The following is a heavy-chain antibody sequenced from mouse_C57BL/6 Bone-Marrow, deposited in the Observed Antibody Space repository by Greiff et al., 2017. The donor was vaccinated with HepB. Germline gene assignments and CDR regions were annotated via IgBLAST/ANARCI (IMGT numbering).Heavy chain of an antibody. CDR2: IYPGSGNT. D-gene: IGHD4-1*02. CDR3: ASPTGYFDY. V-gene: IGHV1-76*01. CDR1: GYTFTDYY. J-gene: IGHJ2*01. Sequence: QVHVKQSGAELVRPGASVKLSCKASGYTFTDYYINWVKQRPGQGLEWIARIYPGSGNTYYNEKFKGKATLTAEKSSSTAYMQLSSLTSEDSAVYFCASPTGYFDYWGQGTTLTVSS.